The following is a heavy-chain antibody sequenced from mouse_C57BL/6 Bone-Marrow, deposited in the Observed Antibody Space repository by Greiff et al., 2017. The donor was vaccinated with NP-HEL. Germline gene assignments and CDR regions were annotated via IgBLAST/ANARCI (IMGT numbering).Heavy chain of an antibody. CDR3: ARERIYYYGSSPYYFDY. J-gene: IGHJ2*01. D-gene: IGHD1-1*01. V-gene: IGHV1-9*01. CDR2: ILPGSGST. CDR1: GYTFTGYW. Sequence: VKLMESGAELMKPGASVKLSCKATGYTFTGYWIEWVKQRPGHGLEWIGEILPGSGSTNYNEKFKGKATFTADTSSNTAYMQLSSLTTEDSAIYYCARERIYYYGSSPYYFDYWGQGTTLTVSS.